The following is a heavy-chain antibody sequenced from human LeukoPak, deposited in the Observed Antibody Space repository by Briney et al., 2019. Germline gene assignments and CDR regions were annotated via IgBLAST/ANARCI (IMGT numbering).Heavy chain of an antibody. D-gene: IGHD3-10*01. V-gene: IGHV1-18*04. CDR2: ISAYNGNT. J-gene: IGHJ5*02. CDR1: GYTFTSYG. Sequence: ASVKVSCKTSGYTFTSYGINWVRQAPGQGLKWMGWISAYNGNTNSAQKFQGRVTMTTDTSTSTAYMELRSLRSDDTAVYYCARDQERSNNWFDPWGQGTLVTVSS. CDR3: ARDQERSNNWFDP.